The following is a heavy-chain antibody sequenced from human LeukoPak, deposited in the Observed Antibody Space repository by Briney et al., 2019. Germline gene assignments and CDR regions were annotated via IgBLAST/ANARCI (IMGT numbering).Heavy chain of an antibody. Sequence: ASVKVSCKASGYTFTSYDINWVRQSTGQGLEWMGWMNPNSGHTDYAQKFQGRVTMTRNTSINTAYMELSSLTSEDTAVYYCVREGSSSWYSWGKGSLVTVSS. J-gene: IGHJ4*02. D-gene: IGHD6-13*01. CDR3: VREGSSSWYS. CDR2: MNPNSGHT. V-gene: IGHV1-8*01. CDR1: GYTFTSYD.